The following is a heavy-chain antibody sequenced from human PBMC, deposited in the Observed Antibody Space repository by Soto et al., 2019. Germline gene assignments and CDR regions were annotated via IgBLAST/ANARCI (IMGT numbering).Heavy chain of an antibody. J-gene: IGHJ3*02. D-gene: IGHD3-10*01. Sequence: PGGSLRLPCAASEFTIDDYAMHWVRQAPGKGLEWVSGINWNSGSIGYADSVKGRFTISRDNAKNSLYLQMNSLRAEDTALYYCAKDSLYASGSYYSSGDAFDIWGQGTMVTVSS. V-gene: IGHV3-9*01. CDR2: INWNSGSI. CDR1: EFTIDDYA. CDR3: AKDSLYASGSYYSSGDAFDI.